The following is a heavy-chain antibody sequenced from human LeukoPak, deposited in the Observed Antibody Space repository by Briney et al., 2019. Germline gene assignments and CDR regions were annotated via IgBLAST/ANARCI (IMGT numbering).Heavy chain of an antibody. CDR1: GGSISSYY. CDR2: IYYSGST. D-gene: IGHD6-13*01. V-gene: IGHV4-59*01. Sequence: PSETLSLTCTVSGGSISSYYWSWIRQPPGKGLEWIGYIYYSGSTNYNPSLKSRVTISVDTSKNQFSLKLSSVTAADTAVYHCASTYSSSWYYYYGMDVWGQGTTVTVSS. J-gene: IGHJ6*02. CDR3: ASTYSSSWYYYYGMDV.